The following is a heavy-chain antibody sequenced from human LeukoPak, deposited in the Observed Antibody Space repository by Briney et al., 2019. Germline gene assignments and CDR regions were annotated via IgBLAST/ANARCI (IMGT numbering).Heavy chain of an antibody. CDR3: ARSKSYYYDSSGYLGYYGMDV. Sequence: SETLSLTCAVYGGSFSGYYWSWIRQPPGKGLEWIGEINHSGSTNYNPSLKSRVTISVDTSKNQSSLKLSSVTAADTAVYYCARSKSYYYDSSGYLGYYGMDVWGQGTTVTVSS. J-gene: IGHJ6*02. V-gene: IGHV4-34*01. CDR2: INHSGST. CDR1: GGSFSGYY. D-gene: IGHD3-22*01.